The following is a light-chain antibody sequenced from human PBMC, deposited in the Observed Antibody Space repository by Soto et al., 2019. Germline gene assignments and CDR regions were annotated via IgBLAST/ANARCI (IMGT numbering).Light chain of an antibody. CDR1: SSNIGAGYD. CDR2: GNS. V-gene: IGLV1-40*01. Sequence: QSVLTQPPSVSGAPGQRVTISCTGSSSNIGAGYDVHWYQQLPGTAPKLLIYGNSNRPSGVPDRFSGSKSGTSASLAITGLQAEDEADYYCQSYDSVVVFGGVTKLTVL. J-gene: IGLJ2*01. CDR3: QSYDSVVV.